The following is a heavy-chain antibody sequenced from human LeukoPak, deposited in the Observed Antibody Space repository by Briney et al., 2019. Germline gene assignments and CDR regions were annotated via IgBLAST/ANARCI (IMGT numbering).Heavy chain of an antibody. D-gene: IGHD2-2*01. V-gene: IGHV3-30-3*01. J-gene: IGHJ4*02. Sequence: GGSLRLSCAASGFTFNNYALHWVRQAPGKGLEWVAVISYDGINKYYADSVKGRFTISRDNSKNTVYLQLNSLRAEDTAVYYCAKDLPALEYWGQGTLVTVSS. CDR1: GFTFNNYA. CDR3: AKDLPALEY. CDR2: ISYDGINK.